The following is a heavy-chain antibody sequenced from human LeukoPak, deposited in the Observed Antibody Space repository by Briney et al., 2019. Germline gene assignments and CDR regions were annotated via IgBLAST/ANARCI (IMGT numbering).Heavy chain of an antibody. CDR3: ARHCARYSSFHEFDP. V-gene: IGHV5-51*01. D-gene: IGHD6-13*01. CDR2: IYPGDSDT. CDR1: GYSFTSYW. J-gene: IGHJ5*02. Sequence: GESLKISCKGSGYSFTSYWIGWVRQMPGKGLEWMVIIYPGDSDTRYSASFQGQAPLSADKYISTAYLQWSSLKASDTAVYYCARHCARYSSFHEFDPWGQGALVTVSS.